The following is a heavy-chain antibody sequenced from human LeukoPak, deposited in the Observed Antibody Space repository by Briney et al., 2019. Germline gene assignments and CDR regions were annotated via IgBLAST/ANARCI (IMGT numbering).Heavy chain of an antibody. Sequence: GGSLRLSCAASGFTVSSNYMSWVRQAPGKGLEWVSVIYSGGSTYYADSVKGRFTISRDNSKNTLYLQMNSLRAEDTAVYYCARDYYYDSSGYYYYYYMDVWGKGTTVTVSS. V-gene: IGHV3-53*01. CDR2: IYSGGST. J-gene: IGHJ6*03. D-gene: IGHD3-22*01. CDR1: GFTVSSNY. CDR3: ARDYYYDSSGYYYYYYMDV.